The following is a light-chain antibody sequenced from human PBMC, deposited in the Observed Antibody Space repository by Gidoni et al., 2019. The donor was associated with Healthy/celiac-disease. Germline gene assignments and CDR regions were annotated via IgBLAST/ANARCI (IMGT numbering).Light chain of an antibody. CDR2: AAS. V-gene: IGKV1-8*01. Sequence: ALRMTQYPSSISASTGDRVTITCRASQGISSYIAWYQQTPGKAPKPLIYAASTLQRGVPPRFSGSGSGTDFTLTISCLQSEDFATYYCQQYYSYPPLYTFGQGTKLEIK. CDR1: QGISSY. CDR3: QQYYSYPPLYT. J-gene: IGKJ2*01.